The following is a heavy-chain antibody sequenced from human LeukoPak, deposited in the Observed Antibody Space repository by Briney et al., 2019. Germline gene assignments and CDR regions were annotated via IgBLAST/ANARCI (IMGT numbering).Heavy chain of an antibody. CDR3: ARDQGYCSSTSCYVGWFDP. Sequence: PSETLSLTCTVSGGSISSSSYYWGWIRQPPGKGLEWIGSIYYSGSTYYNPSLKSRVTISVDRSKNQFSLKLSSVTAADTAVYYCARDQGYCSSTSCYVGWFDPWGQGTLVTVSS. D-gene: IGHD2-2*01. CDR1: GGSISSSSYY. CDR2: IYYSGST. V-gene: IGHV4-39*07. J-gene: IGHJ5*02.